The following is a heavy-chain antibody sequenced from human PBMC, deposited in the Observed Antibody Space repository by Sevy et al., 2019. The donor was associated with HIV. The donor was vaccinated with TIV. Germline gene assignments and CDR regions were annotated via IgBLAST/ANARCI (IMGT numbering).Heavy chain of an antibody. J-gene: IGHJ4*02. D-gene: IGHD6-19*01. CDR2: ISSSGSTI. CDR3: ARDSYSSGWDASNYFDY. Sequence: GGTLRLSCAASGFTFSDYYMRWIRQAPGKGLEWVSYISSSGSTIYHADSVKGRFTISRDNAKNSLYLQMNSLRAEDTAVYYCARDSYSSGWDASNYFDYWGQGTLVTVSS. CDR1: GFTFSDYY. V-gene: IGHV3-11*01.